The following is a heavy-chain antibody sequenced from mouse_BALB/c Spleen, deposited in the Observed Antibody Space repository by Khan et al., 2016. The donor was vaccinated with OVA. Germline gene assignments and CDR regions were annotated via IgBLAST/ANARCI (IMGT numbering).Heavy chain of an antibody. CDR1: GFTFSSYA. Sequence: EVELVESGGGSVKPGGSLKLSCAVSGFTFSSYAMSWVRQTPEKRLEWVASISSGGYTYYPDSVKGRFTITRDNARTCEYRQMSSLRSEDMGVYYCAREAYRYFEYYFDYWGQGTTLTVSS. CDR2: ISSGGYT. J-gene: IGHJ2*01. CDR3: AREAYRYFEYYFDY. D-gene: IGHD2-14*01. V-gene: IGHV5-6-5*01.